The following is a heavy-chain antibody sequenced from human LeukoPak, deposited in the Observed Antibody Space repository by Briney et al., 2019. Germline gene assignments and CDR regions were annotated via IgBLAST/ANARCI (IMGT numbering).Heavy chain of an antibody. J-gene: IGHJ4*02. D-gene: IGHD1-14*01. CDR3: ARSEGDQPYYFDY. Sequence: SETLSLTCTVSGGSISSYYWSWIRQPPGKGLEWIGYIYYSGSTNYNPSLKSRVTISVDTSKNQFSLKLSSVTAADTAVYYCARSEGDQPYYFDYWGQGTLVTVSS. CDR1: GGSISSYY. CDR2: IYYSGST. V-gene: IGHV4-59*01.